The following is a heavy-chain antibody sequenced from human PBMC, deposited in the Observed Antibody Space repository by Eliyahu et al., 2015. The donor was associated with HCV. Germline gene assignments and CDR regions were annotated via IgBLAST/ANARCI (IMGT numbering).Heavy chain of an antibody. CDR3: ARGVSKLD. D-gene: IGHD1-14*01. Sequence: QVQLQQWGAGLLKPSETLSLTCAVYGGSFSGYYWSWIRPAPREGAGGVGGIKHIGGTTTKPSLKSRVTISVDTSKNQFSLKLSSVTAADTAVYYCARGVSKLDWGQGTLVTVSS. V-gene: IGHV4-34*01. J-gene: IGHJ4*02. CDR2: IKHIGGT. CDR1: GGSFSGYY.